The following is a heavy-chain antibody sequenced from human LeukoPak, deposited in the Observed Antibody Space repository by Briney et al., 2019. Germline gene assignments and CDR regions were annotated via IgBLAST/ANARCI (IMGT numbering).Heavy chain of an antibody. J-gene: IGHJ6*03. V-gene: IGHV5-51*03. CDR3: ARRGYSGWSNLFYSSMDA. D-gene: IGHD5-12*01. CDR1: GYTFTSYW. CDR2: IYPGDSDT. Sequence: PGESLKISCKGSGYTFTSYWIGWVRQMPGKGLEWMGIIYPGDSDTRYSPSFQGQVTISVDKSISTAYLQWSSLKASDSAMYYCARRGYSGWSNLFYSSMDAWGKGTTVTVSS.